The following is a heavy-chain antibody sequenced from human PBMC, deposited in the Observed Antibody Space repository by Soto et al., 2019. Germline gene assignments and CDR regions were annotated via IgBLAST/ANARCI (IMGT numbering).Heavy chain of an antibody. CDR1: GGSISSRNW. CDR2: ISHSGIT. CDR3: ARGIVGATGYYYGMDV. V-gene: IGHV4-4*02. J-gene: IGHJ6*02. D-gene: IGHD1-26*01. Sequence: SETLSLTCAVSGGSISSRNWWSWVRQPPGKGLEWIGEISHSGITNYNPSLKSRVTISVDKSTNQFSLNLSSVTAADTAVYYCARGIVGATGYYYGMDVWGQGTTVTVSS.